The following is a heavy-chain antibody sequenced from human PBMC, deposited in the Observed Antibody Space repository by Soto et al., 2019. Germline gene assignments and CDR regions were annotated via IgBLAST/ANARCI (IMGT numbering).Heavy chain of an antibody. CDR3: AGGDYYYDGGVGAFDI. V-gene: IGHV1-69*13. D-gene: IGHD3-22*01. J-gene: IGHJ3*02. CDR2: IIPIFGTA. CDR1: GGTFSSYA. Sequence: GASVKVSCKASGGTFSSYAISWVRQAPGQGLEWMGGIIPIFGTANYAQKFQGRVTITADESTSTAYMELRSLRSDDTAVYYCAGGDYYYDGGVGAFDIWGQGTMVTVSS.